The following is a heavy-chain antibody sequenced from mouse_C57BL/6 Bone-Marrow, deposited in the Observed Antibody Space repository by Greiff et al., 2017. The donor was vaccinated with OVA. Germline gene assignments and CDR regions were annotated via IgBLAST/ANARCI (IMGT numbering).Heavy chain of an antibody. Sequence: QVQLQQPGAALVKPGASVKLSCKASGYTFTSYWMHWVKQRPGQGLEWIGMIHPNSGSTNYNEKFKSTATLTVDKSSSTAYMQLSSLTSEDSAVYYCARGLGYYYGSCYAMDYWGQGTSVTVSS. D-gene: IGHD1-1*01. V-gene: IGHV1-64*01. CDR1: GYTFTSYW. CDR2: IHPNSGST. J-gene: IGHJ4*01. CDR3: ARGLGYYYGSCYAMDY.